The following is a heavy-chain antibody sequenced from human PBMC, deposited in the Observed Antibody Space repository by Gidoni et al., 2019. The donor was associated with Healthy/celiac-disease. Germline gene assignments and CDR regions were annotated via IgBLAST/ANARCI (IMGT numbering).Heavy chain of an antibody. CDR2: ISYDGSNK. V-gene: IGHV3-30-3*01. J-gene: IGHJ4*02. CDR3: ARDVSYSSSWYSY. CDR1: GFTFSRYA. Sequence: QVQLVESGGGVVQPGRSLRLSCAASGFTFSRYALHGVRQPPAKGLVGVAVISYDGSNKYYADSVKGRFTISRDNSKNTLYLQMNSLRAEDTAVYYCARDVSYSSSWYSYWGQGTLVTVSS. D-gene: IGHD6-13*01.